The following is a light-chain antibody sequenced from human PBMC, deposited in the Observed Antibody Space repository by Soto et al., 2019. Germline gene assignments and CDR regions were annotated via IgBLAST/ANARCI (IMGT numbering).Light chain of an antibody. CDR3: SSYTSSSTDV. J-gene: IGLJ1*01. CDR2: EVS. Sequence: LTQPASVSGSPGQSITISCTGTSSDVGGYNYVSWYQQHPGKAPKLMISEVSNRPSGVSNRFSGSKSGNTASLTISGLQAEDEADYYCSSYTSSSTDVFGTGTKVTAL. CDR1: SSDVGGYNY. V-gene: IGLV2-14*01.